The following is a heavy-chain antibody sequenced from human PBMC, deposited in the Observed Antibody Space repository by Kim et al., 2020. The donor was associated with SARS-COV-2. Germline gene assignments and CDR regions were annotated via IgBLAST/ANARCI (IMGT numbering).Heavy chain of an antibody. CDR3: AKGTYTSGWSDFDY. J-gene: IGHJ4*02. CDR1: GFTFSTYA. V-gene: IGHV3-23*01. D-gene: IGHD6-19*01. Sequence: GGSLRLSCAASGFTFSTYAMSWVRQAPGKGLEWVSGLSGRGGSTYYADSVKGRFTISRDNSKNTLYLQMNSLRADTAVYYCAKGTYTSGWSDFDYWGQGTLVTVSS. CDR2: LSGRGGST.